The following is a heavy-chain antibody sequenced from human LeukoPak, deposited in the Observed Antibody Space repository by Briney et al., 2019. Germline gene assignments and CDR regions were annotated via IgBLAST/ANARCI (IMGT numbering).Heavy chain of an antibody. D-gene: IGHD1-26*01. V-gene: IGHV1-2*02. CDR2: INPHSGAT. CDR1: GYTFTEYT. CDR3: ARGAKVGATFDY. Sequence: ASVKLSCKASGYTFTEYTMHWVRHAPGQGLQWMGDINPHSGATNYAQTFQGRVTMTLDTSISTAYMDLIRLRVDDTAVYFCARGAKVGATFDYWGQGTLLTVAS. J-gene: IGHJ4*02.